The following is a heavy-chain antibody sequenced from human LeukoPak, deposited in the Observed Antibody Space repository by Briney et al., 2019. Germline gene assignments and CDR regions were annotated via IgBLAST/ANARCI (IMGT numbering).Heavy chain of an antibody. J-gene: IGHJ4*02. CDR3: AKVYSIAVAGTDLYYFDY. D-gene: IGHD6-19*01. CDR1: GFTFSSYA. V-gene: IGHV3-23*01. Sequence: GGSLRLSCAASGFTFSSYAMNWVRQAPGKGLEWVSAISGSGGSTYYADSVKGRFAISRDNSKNTLYLQMNSLTAEDTAVHYCAKVYSIAVAGTDLYYFDYWGQGTLVTVSS. CDR2: ISGSGGST.